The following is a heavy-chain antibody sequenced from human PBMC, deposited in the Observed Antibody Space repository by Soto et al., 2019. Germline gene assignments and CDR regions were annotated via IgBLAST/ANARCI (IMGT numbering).Heavy chain of an antibody. J-gene: IGHJ4*02. CDR1: GGSISSYY. D-gene: IGHD6-19*01. V-gene: IGHV4-59*08. CDR3: ARHSIAVAGNDY. CDR2: IYYSGST. Sequence: PSETLSLTCTVAGGSISSYYWSWIRQPPGKGLEWIGYIYYSGSTNYNPSLKSRVTISVDTSKNQFSLKLSSVTAADTAVYYCARHSIAVAGNDYWGQGTLVTVSS.